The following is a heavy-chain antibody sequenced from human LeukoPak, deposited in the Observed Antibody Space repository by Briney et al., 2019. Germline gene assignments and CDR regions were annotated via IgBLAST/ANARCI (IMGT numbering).Heavy chain of an antibody. V-gene: IGHV3-23*01. Sequence: GGSLRLSCAASGFTFSSYAMTWVRQAPGKGLEWVSAISAGGATTFTADSVKGRLTISRDNSKNTLYLQMNSLRAEDTAVYYCARAQYYDSSGYYYYFDYWGQGTLVTVSS. D-gene: IGHD3-22*01. CDR2: ISAGGATT. CDR3: ARAQYYDSSGYYYYFDY. J-gene: IGHJ4*02. CDR1: GFTFSSYA.